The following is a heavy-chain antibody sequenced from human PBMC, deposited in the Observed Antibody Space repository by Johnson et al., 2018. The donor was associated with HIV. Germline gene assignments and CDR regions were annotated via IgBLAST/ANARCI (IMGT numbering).Heavy chain of an antibody. CDR2: ISYDGSNK. Sequence: VQLLESGGGVVQPGRSLRLSCAASGFTFSSYGMHWVRQAPGKGLEWVAVISYDGSNKYYADSVKGRFTISRDNSKNTLYLQMNSLRAADTAVFYCSKDLRTTGAFDIWGQGTMVTVSS. D-gene: IGHD1-1*01. J-gene: IGHJ3*02. CDR3: SKDLRTTGAFDI. CDR1: GFTFSSYG. V-gene: IGHV3-30*18.